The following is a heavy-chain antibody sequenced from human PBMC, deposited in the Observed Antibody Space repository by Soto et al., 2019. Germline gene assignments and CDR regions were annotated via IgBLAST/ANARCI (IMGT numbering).Heavy chain of an antibody. CDR1: GFTFSSYS. J-gene: IGHJ6*02. CDR2: ISSSSSYI. V-gene: IGHV3-21*01. D-gene: IGHD2-15*01. Sequence: AGGSLRLSCAASGFTFSSYSMNWVRQAPGKGLEWVSSISSSSSYIYYADSVKGRFTISRDNAKNSLYLQMNSLRAEDTAVYYCARDMLLPSKGYYGFYYYYGMDVWGQGTTVTVSS. CDR3: ARDMLLPSKGYYGFYYYYGMDV.